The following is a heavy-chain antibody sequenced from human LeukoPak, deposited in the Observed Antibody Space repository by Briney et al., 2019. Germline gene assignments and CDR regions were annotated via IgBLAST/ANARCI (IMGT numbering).Heavy chain of an antibody. Sequence: GGSLRLSCAASGFTFSSYSMNWVRQAPGKGLEWVSSISSSSSYIYYADSVKGRFTISRDNAKNSLYLQMNSLRAEDTAVYYCARANHRIAVAGGDWGQGTLVTVSS. V-gene: IGHV3-21*04. CDR2: ISSSSSYI. J-gene: IGHJ4*02. D-gene: IGHD6-19*01. CDR1: GFTFSSYS. CDR3: ARANHRIAVAGGD.